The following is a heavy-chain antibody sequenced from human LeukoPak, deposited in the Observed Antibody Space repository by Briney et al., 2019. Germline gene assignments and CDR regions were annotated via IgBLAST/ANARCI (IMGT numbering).Heavy chain of an antibody. CDR2: IKQDGSEK. J-gene: IGHJ4*02. V-gene: IGHV3-7*01. Sequence: GGSLRLSCAASGFTFSSYWMSWVRQAPGKGLEWVANIKQDGSEKYYVDSVKGRFTISRDNAKNSLYLQMNSLRAEDTAVYYCARLDYYDILTGYSLWGQGTLATVSS. D-gene: IGHD3-9*01. CDR3: ARLDYYDILTGYSL. CDR1: GFTFSSYW.